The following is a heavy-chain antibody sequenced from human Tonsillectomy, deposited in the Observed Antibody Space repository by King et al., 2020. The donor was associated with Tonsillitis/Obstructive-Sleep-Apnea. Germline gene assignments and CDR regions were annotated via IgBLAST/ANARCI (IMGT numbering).Heavy chain of an antibody. J-gene: IGHJ3*02. CDR3: ARDISNGRTHDAFDI. D-gene: IGHD2-8*01. CDR1: GGSISSGGYY. V-gene: IGHV4-31*03. CDR2: IYYSGST. Sequence: VQLQESGPGLVKPSQTLSLTCTVSGGSISSGGYYWSWIRQHPGKGLEWIGYIYYSGSTYYNPSHKSRVTISVDTSKNQFSLKLSSVTAADTAVYYCARDISNGRTHDAFDIWGQGTMVTVSS.